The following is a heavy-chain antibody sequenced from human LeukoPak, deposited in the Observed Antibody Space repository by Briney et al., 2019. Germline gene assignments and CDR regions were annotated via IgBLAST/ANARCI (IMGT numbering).Heavy chain of an antibody. J-gene: IGHJ4*02. Sequence: SSETLSLTCTVSGGSISSYSWSWIRQPPGRGLEWIGFMFYRGSTNFNASFRSRLTMSLDTPEHHFSLKLRSVTAADTAVYYCAGEGRGAARPLSDFTYWGRETLVTVSS. CDR1: GGSISSYS. CDR3: AGEGRGAARPLSDFTY. V-gene: IGHV4-59*12. CDR2: MFYRGST. D-gene: IGHD3-10*01.